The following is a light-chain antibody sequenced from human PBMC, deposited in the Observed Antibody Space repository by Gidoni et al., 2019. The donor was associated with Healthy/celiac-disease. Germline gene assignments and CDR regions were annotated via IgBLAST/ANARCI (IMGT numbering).Light chain of an antibody. CDR2: DDS. CDR3: QVWDSSSDVV. V-gene: IGLV3-21*02. Sequence: SYVLTQPPSVSVAPGQTARITCGGNNIGSKSVHWYQQKPGQAPVLVVYDDSDRPSGIPDRFSGSNSGNTATLTISRVEAGDEAYYYCQVWDSSSDVVFGGGTKLTVL. CDR1: NIGSKS. J-gene: IGLJ2*01.